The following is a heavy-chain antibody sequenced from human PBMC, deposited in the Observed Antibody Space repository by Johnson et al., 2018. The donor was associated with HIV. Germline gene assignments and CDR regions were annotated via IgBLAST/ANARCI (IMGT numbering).Heavy chain of an antibody. D-gene: IGHD5-12*01. CDR1: GFTFSSYD. Sequence: QVQLVESGGGVVQPGRSLRLSCAASGFTFSSYDMHWVRQAPGKGLEWVAVISYDGSNKYYADSVKGRFTISRDNSKNTRHLQMNSLRAEDTAGYYCATALRASDVWGQGTMATVSS. CDR2: ISYDGSNK. V-gene: IGHV3-30-3*01. J-gene: IGHJ3*01. CDR3: ATALRASDV.